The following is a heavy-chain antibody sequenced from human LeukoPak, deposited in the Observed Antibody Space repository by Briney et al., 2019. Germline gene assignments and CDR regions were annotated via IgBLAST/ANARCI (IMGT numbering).Heavy chain of an antibody. V-gene: IGHV3-23*01. J-gene: IGHJ4*02. D-gene: IGHD6-13*01. CDR3: TSSSHSSIRFDY. CDR2: ISGSGGST. CDR1: GFTFSSYA. Sequence: GGSLRLSCAASGFTFSSYAMSWVRQAPGKGLEWVSAISGSGGSTYYADSVKGRFTISRDNSKNTLYLQMNSLRAEDTPVYYCTSSSHSSIRFDYWGQGTLVTVSS.